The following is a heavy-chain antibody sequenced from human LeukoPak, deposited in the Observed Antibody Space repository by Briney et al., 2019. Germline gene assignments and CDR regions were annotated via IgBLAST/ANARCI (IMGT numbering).Heavy chain of an antibody. CDR1: GFTFSSYE. J-gene: IGHJ4*02. CDR3: AGVAVAGYDY. V-gene: IGHV3-48*03. Sequence: GGSLRLSCAASGFTFSSYEINGVRQAPGKGLEWVSYISSSGSTIYYADSVKGRFTISRDNAKNSLYLQMNSLRAEDTAVYYCAGVAVAGYDYWGQGTLVTVSS. CDR2: ISSSGSTI. D-gene: IGHD6-19*01.